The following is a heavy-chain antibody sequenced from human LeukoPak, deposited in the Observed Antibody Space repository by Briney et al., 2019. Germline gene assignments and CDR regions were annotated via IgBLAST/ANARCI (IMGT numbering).Heavy chain of an antibody. CDR2: INSDGSST. CDR3: ARDRGDGYTDAFDI. V-gene: IGHV3-74*01. CDR1: GFTFSNYN. Sequence: PGGSLRLSCAASGFTFSNYNMNWVRQAPGKGLVWVSRINSDGSSTSYADSVKGRFTISRDNAKNTLYLQMNSLRAEDTAVYYCARDRGDGYTDAFDIWGQGTMVNVSS. J-gene: IGHJ3*02. D-gene: IGHD5-24*01.